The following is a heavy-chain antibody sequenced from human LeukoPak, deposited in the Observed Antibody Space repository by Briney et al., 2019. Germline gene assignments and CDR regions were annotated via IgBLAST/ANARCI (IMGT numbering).Heavy chain of an antibody. Sequence: PGGSLRLSCAASGFTFSSYSMNWVRQAPGKGLEWVSYISSSSSTIYYADSVKGRFTISRDNAKNSLYLQMNSLRAEDTAVYYCARVRGGPGRFGESHWGQGTLVTVSS. CDR1: GFTFSSYS. V-gene: IGHV3-48*01. CDR2: ISSSSSTI. CDR3: ARVRGGPGRFGESH. D-gene: IGHD3-10*01. J-gene: IGHJ4*02.